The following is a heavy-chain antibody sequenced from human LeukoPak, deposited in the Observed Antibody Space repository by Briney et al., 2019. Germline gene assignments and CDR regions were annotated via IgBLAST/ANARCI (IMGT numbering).Heavy chain of an antibody. V-gene: IGHV3-30*18. CDR1: GFTFSSYG. Sequence: PGGSLRLSCAASGFTFSSYGMHWVRQAPGKGLEWVAVISYDGSNKYYADSVKGRFTISRDNSKNTLYLQMNSLRAEDTAVYYCAKSTAMVRGPMDYWGQGTLVTVSS. CDR3: AKSTAMVRGPMDY. D-gene: IGHD3-10*01. J-gene: IGHJ4*02. CDR2: ISYDGSNK.